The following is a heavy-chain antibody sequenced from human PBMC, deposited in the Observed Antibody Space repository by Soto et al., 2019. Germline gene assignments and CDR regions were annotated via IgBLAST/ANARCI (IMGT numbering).Heavy chain of an antibody. D-gene: IGHD3-16*02. J-gene: IGHJ4*02. CDR3: ARDMVWGSYRYWDY. CDR1: GGSISSYY. Sequence: QVQLQESGPGLVKPSETLSLTCTVSGGSISSYYWSWIRQPPGKGLEWIGYIYYSGSTNYNPSLKSRVTISVDTFKNQFSLKLSSVTAADTAVYYCARDMVWGSYRYWDYWGQGTLVTVSS. V-gene: IGHV4-59*01. CDR2: IYYSGST.